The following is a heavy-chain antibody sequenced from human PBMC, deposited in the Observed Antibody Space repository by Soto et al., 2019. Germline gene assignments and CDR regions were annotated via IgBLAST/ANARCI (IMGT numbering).Heavy chain of an antibody. CDR1: GYTFTSYG. Sequence: ASVKVSCKASGYTFTSYGISWVRQAPGQGLEWMGWISAYNGNTNYAQKLQGRVTMTTDTSTSTAYMELRSLRSDDTAVYYCARESSSSWYGDWFGPWGQGTLVTVSS. V-gene: IGHV1-18*01. CDR2: ISAYNGNT. CDR3: ARESSSSWYGDWFGP. J-gene: IGHJ5*02. D-gene: IGHD6-13*01.